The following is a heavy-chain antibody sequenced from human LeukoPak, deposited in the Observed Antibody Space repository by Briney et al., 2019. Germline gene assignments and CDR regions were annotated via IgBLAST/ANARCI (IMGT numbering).Heavy chain of an antibody. J-gene: IGHJ4*02. CDR2: IKSKPAGGTT. CDR1: GFTFSDAW. V-gene: IGHV3-15*01. Sequence: GGSLRLSCAASGFTFSDAWMSWVRQAPGKGLEWVGRIKSKPAGGTTEYTAPVKGRFSISRDDSKDTVYLQMNSLNTEDTAVYYCTAERGYSYYFWGQGTLVTVSS. D-gene: IGHD5-18*01. CDR3: TAERGYSYYF.